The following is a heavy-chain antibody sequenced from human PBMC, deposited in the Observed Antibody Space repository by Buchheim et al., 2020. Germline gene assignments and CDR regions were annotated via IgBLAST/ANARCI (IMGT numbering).Heavy chain of an antibody. V-gene: IGHV3-23*01. CDR1: GFAFSNYA. Sequence: YLLESGGGSVQPGGSLRLSCVASGFAFSNYAMSWVRQAPGKGLEWVSSISGTGGGIHYADSVKGRFTISRDNSKNTLSLQMNSLRAEDTAIYYCAKCRLAYGEQMDVWGQGTT. D-gene: IGHD4-17*01. J-gene: IGHJ6*02. CDR2: ISGTGGGI. CDR3: AKCRLAYGEQMDV.